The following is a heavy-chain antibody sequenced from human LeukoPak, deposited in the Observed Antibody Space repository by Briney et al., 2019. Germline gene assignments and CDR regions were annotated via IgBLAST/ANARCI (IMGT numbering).Heavy chain of an antibody. V-gene: IGHV3-21*01. J-gene: IGHJ6*02. Sequence: PGGSLRLSCAASGFTFSSYSMNWVRQAPGKGLEWVSSISSSSSYIYYADSVKGRFTISRDNAKNSLYLQMNSLRAEDTAVYYCARDQTEGMVRGVRKYGMDVWGQGTTVTVSS. CDR3: ARDQTEGMVRGVRKYGMDV. CDR1: GFTFSSYS. D-gene: IGHD3-10*01. CDR2: ISSSSSYI.